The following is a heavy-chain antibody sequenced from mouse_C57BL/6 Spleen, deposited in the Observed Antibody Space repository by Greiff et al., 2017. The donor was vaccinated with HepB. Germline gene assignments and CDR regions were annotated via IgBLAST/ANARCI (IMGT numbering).Heavy chain of an antibody. CDR1: GFTFSDYG. J-gene: IGHJ1*03. Sequence: EVKLMESGGGLVKPGGSLKLSCAASGFTFSDYGMHWVRQAPEKGLEWVAYISSGSSTIYYADTVKGRFTISRDNAKNTLFLQMTSLRSEDTAMYYCARSNYYGSSIGYFDVWGTGTTVTVSS. CDR3: ARSNYYGSSIGYFDV. CDR2: ISSGSSTI. D-gene: IGHD1-1*01. V-gene: IGHV5-17*01.